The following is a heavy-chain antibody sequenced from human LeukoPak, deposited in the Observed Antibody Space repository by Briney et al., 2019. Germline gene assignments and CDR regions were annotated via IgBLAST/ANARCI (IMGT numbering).Heavy chain of an antibody. J-gene: IGHJ5*02. Sequence: PGGSLRLSCAASGFTFSSYWMHWVRQAPGKGLVWVSRINNDGSSTSYADSVKGRFTISRDNAKNTLYLQMNSPRAEDTAVYYCARPTKEGSSWYWWFDPWGQGTLVTVSS. CDR2: INNDGSST. CDR3: ARPTKEGSSWYWWFDP. V-gene: IGHV3-74*01. D-gene: IGHD6-13*01. CDR1: GFTFSSYW.